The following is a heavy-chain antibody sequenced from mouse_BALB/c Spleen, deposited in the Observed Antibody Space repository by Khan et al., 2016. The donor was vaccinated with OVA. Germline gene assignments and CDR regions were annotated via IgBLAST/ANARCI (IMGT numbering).Heavy chain of an antibody. CDR2: INPSNGYT. Sequence: VQLQESGAELARPGASVKMSCKASGYTFTSYMIHWIKLRPGQGLEWIGYINPSNGYTNYNQKFRDKATLTADKSSTTAYMQLSSLTSDDSAVYNCVRDGAYHRNDGWFAYWGQGTLVTVSA. J-gene: IGHJ3*01. V-gene: IGHV1-4*01. CDR3: VRDGAYHRNDGWFAY. CDR1: GYTFTSYM. D-gene: IGHD2-14*01.